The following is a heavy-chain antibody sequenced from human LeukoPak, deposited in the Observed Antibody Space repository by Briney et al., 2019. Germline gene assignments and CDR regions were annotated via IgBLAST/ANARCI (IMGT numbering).Heavy chain of an antibody. CDR1: GYSFTSYW. Sequence: GESLKISCKGSGYSFTSYWIGWVRLMPGKGLEWMGIIYPGDSDTRYSSSFQGQVTISADKSISTAYLQWSSLKASDTAMYYCARLEWPRHLGHLDYWGQGTLVTVSS. D-gene: IGHD3-3*01. V-gene: IGHV5-51*01. CDR2: IYPGDSDT. J-gene: IGHJ4*02. CDR3: ARLEWPRHLGHLDY.